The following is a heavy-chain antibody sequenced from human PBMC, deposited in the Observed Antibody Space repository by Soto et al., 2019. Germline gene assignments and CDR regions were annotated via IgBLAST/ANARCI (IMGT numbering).Heavy chain of an antibody. CDR2: ISGSGGST. D-gene: IGHD3-22*01. CDR1: GFTSSSYA. V-gene: IGHV3-23*01. Sequence: GGSLRLSCAASGFTSSSYAMSWVRQAPGKGLEWVSAISGSGGSTYYADSVKGRFTISRDNSKNTLYLQMNSLRAEDTAVYYCAKGIAGYYYDSSGYGNDAFDIWGQGTMVTVSS. CDR3: AKGIAGYYYDSSGYGNDAFDI. J-gene: IGHJ3*02.